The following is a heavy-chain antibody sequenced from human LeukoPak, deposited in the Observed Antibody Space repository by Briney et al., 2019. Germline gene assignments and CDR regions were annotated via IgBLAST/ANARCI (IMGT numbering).Heavy chain of an antibody. J-gene: IGHJ2*01. CDR3: AGSSATLTTRFFDL. Sequence: GGSLRLSCAASGFTFDDYGMIWVRQAPGKGLEWVSFITWNGATMAYGDSVKGRFTISRDNAENSIFLQMNSLRAEDTAFYYCAGSSATLTTRFFDLWGRGTLVFVSS. CDR1: GFTFDDYG. V-gene: IGHV3-20*04. D-gene: IGHD4-17*01. CDR2: ITWNGATM.